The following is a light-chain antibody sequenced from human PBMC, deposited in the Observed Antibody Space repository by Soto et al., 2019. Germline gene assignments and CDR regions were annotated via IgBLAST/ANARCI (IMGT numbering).Light chain of an antibody. Sequence: DIQMTQSPSSLSASVGDRVTITCRASQSISSYLNWYQQKPGKAPKLLIYAASSLQSEVPSRFSGSGSGTDFTLTISSLQPEDFATYYCQQSYSTFTWTFGQGTKVEIK. J-gene: IGKJ1*01. CDR2: AAS. CDR3: QQSYSTFTWT. V-gene: IGKV1-39*01. CDR1: QSISSY.